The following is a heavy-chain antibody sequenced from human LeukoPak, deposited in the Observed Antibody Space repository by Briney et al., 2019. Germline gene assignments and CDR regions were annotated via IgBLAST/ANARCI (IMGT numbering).Heavy chain of an antibody. V-gene: IGHV3-30*04. CDR2: VSYDGSYK. CDR1: GFTFHSYA. J-gene: IGHJ4*02. D-gene: IGHD4-23*01. Sequence: PGGSLRLSCAASGFTFHSYALHWVRQAPGKGLEWVAVVSYDGSYKDYADSVKGRFTISRDNSRNTLYLQMNSLRPQDTAVYYCARGARKGDDYGGFFDYWGQGTLVTVSS. CDR3: ARGARKGDDYGGFFDY.